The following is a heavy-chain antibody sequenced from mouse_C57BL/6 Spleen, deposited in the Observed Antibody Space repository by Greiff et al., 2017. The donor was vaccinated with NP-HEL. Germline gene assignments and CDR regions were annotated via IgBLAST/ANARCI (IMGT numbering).Heavy chain of an antibody. CDR3: ARRGGRDSLGFAY. CDR1: GFSLTSYG. Sequence: VKLVESGPGLVQPSQSLSITCTVSGFSLTSYGVHWVRQSPGKGLEWMGVIWSGGSTTYNAAFISRLSIRKDNSKSQVFFKMNSLQADETAIYYGARRGGRDSLGFAYWGQGTLVTVSA. CDR2: IWSGGST. D-gene: IGHD6-1*01. V-gene: IGHV2-2*01. J-gene: IGHJ3*01.